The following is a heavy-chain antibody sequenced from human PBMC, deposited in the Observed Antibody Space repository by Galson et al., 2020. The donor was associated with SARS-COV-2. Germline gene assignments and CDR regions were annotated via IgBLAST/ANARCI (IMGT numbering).Heavy chain of an antibody. D-gene: IGHD3-22*01. Sequence: SQASETLSLTCAVYGGSFSGYYWSWIRQPPGKGLEWIGEINHSGNINYNPSLKSRVTISLDTSKNQFSLKLSSVTAADTAVYYCARGHLEISMLVVVFTAAAYYFDSWGQGTLVTVFS. CDR3: ARGHLEISMLVVVFTAAAYYFDS. J-gene: IGHJ4*02. CDR2: INHSGNI. CDR1: GGSFSGYY. V-gene: IGHV4-34*01.